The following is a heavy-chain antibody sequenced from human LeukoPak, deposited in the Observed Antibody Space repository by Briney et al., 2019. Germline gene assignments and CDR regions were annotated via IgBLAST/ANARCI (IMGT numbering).Heavy chain of an antibody. J-gene: IGHJ4*02. CDR3: ASSGSYRFDY. CDR2: ITASGTAM. Sequence: GGSLRLSCAASGFTFSSYSMNWVGKAPGKGLEWVSHITASGTAMFYADSVKGRFTISRDNAKNSLYLQMNSLRDEDTAVYYCASSGSYRFDYWGQGTLVTVSS. CDR1: GFTFSSYS. V-gene: IGHV3-48*02. D-gene: IGHD1-26*01.